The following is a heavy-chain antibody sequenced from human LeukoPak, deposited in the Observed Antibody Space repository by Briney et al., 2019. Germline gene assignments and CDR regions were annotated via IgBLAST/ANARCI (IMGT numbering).Heavy chain of an antibody. Sequence: GGSLRLSCAASGFTFSSYGMHWVRQAPGKGLEWVAVIWYDGSNKYYADSVKGRFTISRDNSKNTLYLQMNSLRAEDTAVYYCARDKGYDFWSAYLDAFDIWGQGTMVTVSS. D-gene: IGHD3-3*01. V-gene: IGHV3-33*01. CDR1: GFTFSSYG. J-gene: IGHJ3*02. CDR3: ARDKGYDFWSAYLDAFDI. CDR2: IWYDGSNK.